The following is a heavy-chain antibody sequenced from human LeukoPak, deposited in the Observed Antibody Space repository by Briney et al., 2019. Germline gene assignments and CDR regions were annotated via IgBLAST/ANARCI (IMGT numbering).Heavy chain of an antibody. CDR1: GNYW. V-gene: IGHV3-74*01. J-gene: IGHJ4*02. D-gene: IGHD3-22*01. CDR2: INSDGSWT. CDR3: ATYRRGYHDSSESYYFDY. Sequence: GGSLRLSCAASGNYWMHWVRQAPGKGLVWVSHINSDGSWTNYADSVKGRFTISRDNSKNTLYLQMNGLRAEDTAVYYCATYRRGYHDSSESYYFDYWGQGTLVTVSS.